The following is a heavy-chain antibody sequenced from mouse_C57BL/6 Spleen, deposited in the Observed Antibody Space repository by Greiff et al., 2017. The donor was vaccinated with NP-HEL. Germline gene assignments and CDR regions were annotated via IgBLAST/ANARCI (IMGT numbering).Heavy chain of an antibody. D-gene: IGHD4-1*01. CDR1: GYTFTDYN. V-gene: IGHV1-18*01. CDR3: ARHWDGYFDY. J-gene: IGHJ2*01. Sequence: VHVKQSGPELVKPGASVKIPCKASGYTFTDYNMDWVKQSHGKSLEWIGDINPNNGGTIYNQKFKGKATLTVDKSSSTAYMELRSLTSEDTAVYYCARHWDGYFDYWGQGTTLTVSS. CDR2: INPNNGGT.